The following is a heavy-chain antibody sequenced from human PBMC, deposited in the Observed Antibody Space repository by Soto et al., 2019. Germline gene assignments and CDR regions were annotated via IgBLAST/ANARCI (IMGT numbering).Heavy chain of an antibody. CDR1: GFTFSSYA. J-gene: IGHJ4*02. CDR2: ISGSGGST. Sequence: EVQLLESGGGLVQPGGSLRLSCAASGFTFSSYAMSWVRQAPGKGLEWVSAISGSGGSTYYADSVKGRFTISRDNSKNTLYLQMNSLRAEGTAVYYCAKDVDPYDYIWGSTDYWGQGTLVTVSS. D-gene: IGHD3-16*01. V-gene: IGHV3-23*01. CDR3: AKDVDPYDYIWGSTDY.